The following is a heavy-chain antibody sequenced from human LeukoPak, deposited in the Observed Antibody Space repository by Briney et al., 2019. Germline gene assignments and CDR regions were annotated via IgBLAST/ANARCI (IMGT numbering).Heavy chain of an antibody. Sequence: GGSLRLSCAASGFTFSSYSMNWVRQAPGKGLEWVSAISSSSSYIYYADSVKSRFTISRDNAENSLYLQMNSLRAEDTALYYCARKRPNYFDYWGQGTLVTVSS. V-gene: IGHV3-21*06. CDR3: ARKRPNYFDY. CDR1: GFTFSSYS. J-gene: IGHJ4*02. CDR2: ISSSSSYI.